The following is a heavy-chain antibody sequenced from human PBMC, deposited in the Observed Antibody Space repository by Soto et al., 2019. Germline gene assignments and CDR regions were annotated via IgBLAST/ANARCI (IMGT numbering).Heavy chain of an antibody. CDR1: GGTFSSYA. J-gene: IGHJ4*02. CDR3: ARHGYTGSGSYLGAIDY. D-gene: IGHD1-26*01. CDR2: IIPIFGTA. Sequence: QVQLVQSGAEVKKPGSSVKVSCKASGGTFSSYAISWVRQAPGQGLEWMGGIIPIFGTANYAQKFQGRVTVTADESTSTAYMELSSLRSEDTAVYYCARHGYTGSGSYLGAIDYWGQGTLVTVSS. V-gene: IGHV1-69*01.